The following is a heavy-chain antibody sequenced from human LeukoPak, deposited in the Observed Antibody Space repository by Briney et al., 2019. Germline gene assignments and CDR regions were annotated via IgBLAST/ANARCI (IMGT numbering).Heavy chain of an antibody. V-gene: IGHV3-73*01. CDR3: TRRVGDWGHDS. D-gene: IGHD2-21*02. CDR1: GFTFSDSA. Sequence: GGSLKLSCAAPGFTFSDSAMHWVRQASGKGLEWVGHIRSKANNYATAYAASVKGRFTISRDDSKNTAYLKMHSLNTEDTAVYYCTRRVGDWGHDSWGQGTLVTVSS. J-gene: IGHJ4*02. CDR2: IRSKANNYAT.